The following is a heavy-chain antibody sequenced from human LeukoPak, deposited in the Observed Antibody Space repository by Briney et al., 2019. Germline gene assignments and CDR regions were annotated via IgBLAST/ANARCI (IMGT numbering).Heavy chain of an antibody. CDR1: GFTFSSYE. CDR3: ARDKSYSSGWYTGAFDI. J-gene: IGHJ3*02. CDR2: ISSSGSTI. Sequence: GGSLRLSCAASGFTFSSYEMNWVRQAPGKGLEWVSYISSSGSTIYYADSVKGRFTISRDNAKNSLYLQVNSLRAEDTAVYYCARDKSYSSGWYTGAFDIWGQGTMVTVSS. V-gene: IGHV3-48*03. D-gene: IGHD6-19*01.